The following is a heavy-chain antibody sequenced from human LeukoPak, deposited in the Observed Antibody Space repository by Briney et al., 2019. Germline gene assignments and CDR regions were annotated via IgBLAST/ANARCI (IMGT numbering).Heavy chain of an antibody. Sequence: GGSLRLSCEASGFTLITYTIRWVRQAPGKGLEWVSFISYDESKTYFADSVKGRFSISRDNSKNTVYLQMNGLRDEDTAFYYCVRDKYSSGWSASFDYWGQGALVTVSS. CDR1: GFTLITYT. CDR2: ISYDESKT. J-gene: IGHJ4*02. CDR3: VRDKYSSGWSASFDY. D-gene: IGHD6-19*01. V-gene: IGHV3-30*04.